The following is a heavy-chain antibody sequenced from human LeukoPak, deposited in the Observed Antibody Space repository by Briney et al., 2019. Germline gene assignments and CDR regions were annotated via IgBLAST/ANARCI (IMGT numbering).Heavy chain of an antibody. CDR3: AREGLRFNHPNHIDY. CDR1: GDSISSSNSY. CDR2: IYYSGNT. D-gene: IGHD3-3*01. J-gene: IGHJ4*02. Sequence: PSETLSLTCTVSGDSISSSNSYWGWIRQPPGKGLEWSGSIYYSGNTYYNASLKSRVTISVDTSKNQFSLKLTSVTAADTAVYYCAREGLRFNHPNHIDYWGQGTLVTVSS. V-gene: IGHV4-39*02.